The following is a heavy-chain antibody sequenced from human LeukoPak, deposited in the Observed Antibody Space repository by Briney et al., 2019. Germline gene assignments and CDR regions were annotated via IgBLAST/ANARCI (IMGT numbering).Heavy chain of an antibody. CDR3: ARDWLRFLEWSGDLGVNWLDP. V-gene: IGHV1-18*01. J-gene: IGHJ5*02. CDR1: GYTFTSYG. CDR2: ISAYNGNT. D-gene: IGHD3-3*01. Sequence: ASVKVSCKASGYTFTSYGISWMRQAPGQGLEWMGWISAYNGNTNYAQKLQGRVTMTTDTSTSTAYMELRSLRSDDTAVYYCARDWLRFLEWSGDLGVNWLDPWGQGTLVTVSS.